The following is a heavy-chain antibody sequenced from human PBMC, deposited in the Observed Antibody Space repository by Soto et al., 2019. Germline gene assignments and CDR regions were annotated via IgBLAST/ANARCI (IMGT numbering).Heavy chain of an antibody. CDR3: ARGCSGCHQHVRIYYYYGMDV. J-gene: IGHJ6*02. CDR2: IYYSGRT. D-gene: IGHD6-19*01. CDR1: GGSISSGGYY. V-gene: IGHV4-31*03. Sequence: QVQLQESGPGLVKPSQTLSLTCTVSGGSISSGGYYWSWIRQHPGKGLEWIGYIYYSGRTYYNPSLKSRCTISGVTSKNQFSLKLISVTAADTTVYYCARGCSGCHQHVRIYYYYGMDVWGQGTTVTVSS.